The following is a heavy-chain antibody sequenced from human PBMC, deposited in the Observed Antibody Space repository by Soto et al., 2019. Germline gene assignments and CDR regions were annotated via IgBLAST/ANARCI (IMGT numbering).Heavy chain of an antibody. D-gene: IGHD4-17*01. CDR3: AKDRSGEGYGDYVAFDI. V-gene: IGHV3-23*01. J-gene: IGHJ3*02. Sequence: PGRSRRLPYAASGFTFSSYAMSWVRQAPGKGLEWVSAISGSGGSTYYADSVKGRFTISRDNSKNTLYLQMNSLRAEDTAVYYCAKDRSGEGYGDYVAFDIWGQGTMVTVSS. CDR2: ISGSGGST. CDR1: GFTFSSYA.